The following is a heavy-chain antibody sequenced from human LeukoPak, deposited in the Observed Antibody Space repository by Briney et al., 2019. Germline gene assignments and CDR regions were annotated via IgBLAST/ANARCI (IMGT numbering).Heavy chain of an antibody. CDR3: ARENLGYCSSTSCFTFDY. J-gene: IGHJ4*02. D-gene: IGHD2-2*02. V-gene: IGHV1-69*13. CDR2: IIPIFGTA. Sequence: GASVNVSCKASGGTFSSYAISWVRQAPGQGLEWMGGIIPIFGTANYAQKFQGRVTITADESTSTAYMELSSLRSEDTAVYYCARENLGYCSSTSCFTFDYWGLGTLVTVSS. CDR1: GGTFSSYA.